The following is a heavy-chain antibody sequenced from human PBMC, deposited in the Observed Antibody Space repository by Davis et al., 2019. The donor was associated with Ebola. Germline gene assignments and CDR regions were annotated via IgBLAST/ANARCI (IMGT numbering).Heavy chain of an antibody. D-gene: IGHD4-11*01. V-gene: IGHV4-59*10. CDR1: GGSFSGYY. Sequence: PSETLSLTGAAYGGSFSGYYWNWIRQPAGKGLEWIGRIYASGSTNYNPTLKSRVTMSIDTSKNQFSLKLRSVTAADTALYYCARSNTDYSRFDIWGQGTMVTVSS. J-gene: IGHJ3*02. CDR2: IYASGST. CDR3: ARSNTDYSRFDI.